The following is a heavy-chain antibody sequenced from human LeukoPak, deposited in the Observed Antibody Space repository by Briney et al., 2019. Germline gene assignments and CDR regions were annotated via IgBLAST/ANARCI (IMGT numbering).Heavy chain of an antibody. CDR1: GASVSSGDHH. D-gene: IGHD2-8*01. CDR3: ATYYVNGAGRVH. J-gene: IGHJ4*02. Sequence: PSETLSLTCIVSGASVSSGDHHWSWIRQAPGKGLEWIGHNMNTYYNPSLKSRVTISIDTSKNQFSLMLSTVTAADTAIYYCATYYVNGAGRVHWGPGTLVTVSS. CDR2: NMNT. V-gene: IGHV4-61*08.